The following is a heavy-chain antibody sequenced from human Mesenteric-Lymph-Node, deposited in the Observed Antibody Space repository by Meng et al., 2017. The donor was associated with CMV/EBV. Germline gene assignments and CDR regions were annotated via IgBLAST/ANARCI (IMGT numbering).Heavy chain of an antibody. J-gene: IGHJ4*02. CDR2: ITSSSATI. V-gene: IGHV3-48*04. CDR1: GFTFSNAW. Sequence: GESLKISCAASGFTFSNAWMSWVRQAPGKGLEWISYITSSSATIYHSDSVKGRFTISRDNAKDSLYLQLNSLRAEDTAVYYCVRGYSTNGNQPAYFDYWGQGALVTVSS. CDR3: VRGYSTNGNQPAYFDY. D-gene: IGHD1-14*01.